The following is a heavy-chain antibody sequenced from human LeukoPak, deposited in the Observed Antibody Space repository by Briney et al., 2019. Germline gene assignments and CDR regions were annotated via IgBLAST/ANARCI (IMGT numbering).Heavy chain of an antibody. CDR2: ISYDGSNK. CDR1: GFTFSSYA. J-gene: IGHJ4*02. Sequence: GGSLRLSCAASGFTFSSYAMHWVRQAPGKGLEWVAVISYDGSNKYYADSVKGRFTISRDNSKNTLYLQMNSLRAEDTAVYYCARGPGVVPAAAHFDYWGQRTLVTVSS. D-gene: IGHD2-2*01. CDR3: ARGPGVVPAAAHFDY. V-gene: IGHV3-30*04.